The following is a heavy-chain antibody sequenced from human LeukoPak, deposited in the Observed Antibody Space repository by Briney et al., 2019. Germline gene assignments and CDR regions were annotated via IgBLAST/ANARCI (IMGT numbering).Heavy chain of an antibody. V-gene: IGHV1-18*01. Sequence: ASVKVSCKASGYTFTSYGISWVRQAPGQGLEWMGWISAYNGNTNYAQKLQGRVTMTTDTSTSTAYMELRSLRSDDTAVYYCARDRLSIAAAGTPYFDYWGQGTLVTVSS. CDR2: ISAYNGNT. CDR3: ARDRLSIAAAGTPYFDY. J-gene: IGHJ4*02. D-gene: IGHD6-13*01. CDR1: GYTFTSYG.